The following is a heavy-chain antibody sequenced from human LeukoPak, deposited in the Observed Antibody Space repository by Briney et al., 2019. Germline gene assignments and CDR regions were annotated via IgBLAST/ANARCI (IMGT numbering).Heavy chain of an antibody. D-gene: IGHD3-3*01. V-gene: IGHV3-23*01. Sequence: GGSLRLSCAASGFTFSSYAMSWVRQAPGKGLEWVSAIGGSGGSTYYADSVKGRFTISRDNSKNTLYLQMNSLRAEDTAVYYCAKEPYYDFWSGYPPQKHWGQGTLVTVSS. CDR2: IGGSGGST. CDR3: AKEPYYDFWSGYPPQKH. J-gene: IGHJ1*01. CDR1: GFTFSSYA.